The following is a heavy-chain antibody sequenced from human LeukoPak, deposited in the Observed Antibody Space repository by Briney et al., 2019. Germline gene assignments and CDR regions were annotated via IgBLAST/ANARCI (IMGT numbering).Heavy chain of an antibody. Sequence: GGSLRLSCAASGFTFSSYWMHWVRQGPGKGLVWVSRINSDGSSTRYVDSVKGRFTISRDNAKDTLYLQMNSLRAEDTAVYYCARGGQRLGPWGQGTLVTVSS. CDR2: INSDGSST. D-gene: IGHD6-25*01. V-gene: IGHV3-74*01. J-gene: IGHJ5*02. CDR1: GFTFSSYW. CDR3: ARGGQRLGP.